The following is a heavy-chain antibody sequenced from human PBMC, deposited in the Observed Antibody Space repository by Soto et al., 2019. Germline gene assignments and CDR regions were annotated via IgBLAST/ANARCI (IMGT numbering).Heavy chain of an antibody. CDR3: AREGALKPFSS. J-gene: IGHJ5*02. V-gene: IGHV3-48*03. Sequence: PGGSLRLSCEASGFTFSSYEIHWVRQAPGKGPEWISYISSSGDTIYYSESVEGRFTISRDNAKNSVYLQMDSLRVEDTAVYYCAREGALKPFSSWGQGALVTVSS. CDR2: ISSSGDTI. CDR1: GFTFSSYE.